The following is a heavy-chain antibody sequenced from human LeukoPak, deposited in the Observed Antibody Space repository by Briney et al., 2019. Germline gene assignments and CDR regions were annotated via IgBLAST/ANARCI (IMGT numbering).Heavy chain of an antibody. Sequence: PSETLSLTCTVSGGSISSSSYYWGWIRQPPGKGLEWIGSFYYSGNTYYNSSLESRVTISVDTSKNQFSLKLTSVTAADTAIYYCARQWDIVATWGRWFDPWGQGILVTVSS. CDR1: GGSISSSSYY. J-gene: IGHJ5*02. CDR3: ARQWDIVATWGRWFDP. D-gene: IGHD5-12*01. CDR2: FYYSGNT. V-gene: IGHV4-39*01.